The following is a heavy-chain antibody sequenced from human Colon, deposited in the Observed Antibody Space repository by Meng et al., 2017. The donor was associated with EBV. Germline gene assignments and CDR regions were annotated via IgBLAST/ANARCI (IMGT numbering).Heavy chain of an antibody. J-gene: IGHJ5*02. Sequence: QVRRQEPCPGLVKPLGTRSLPCAVSGGSISSNNWWSWVRQPPGKGLEWIGEIFHSGSTKHNPSLKSRVTMSMDKSKNQFSLRLSSVTAADTAVYYCASSDYYGSGSYYPWGQGTLVTVSS. CDR2: IFHSGST. CDR3: ASSDYYGSGSYYP. D-gene: IGHD3-10*01. V-gene: IGHV4-4*02. CDR1: GGSISSNNW.